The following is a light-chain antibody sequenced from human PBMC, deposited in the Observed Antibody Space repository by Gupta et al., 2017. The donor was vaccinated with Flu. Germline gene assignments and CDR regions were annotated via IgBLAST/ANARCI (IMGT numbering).Light chain of an antibody. CDR1: NIRSKS. Sequence: QTATITWGGNNIRSKSVHWYQQRPGQAPVWVVYDDTDRPSGIPARFSGSNSGNTATLTIVRVEAGDEADYYCQVWDSSSAHPVVFGGGTNLAVL. CDR3: QVWDSSSAHPVV. CDR2: DDT. J-gene: IGLJ2*01. V-gene: IGLV3-21*02.